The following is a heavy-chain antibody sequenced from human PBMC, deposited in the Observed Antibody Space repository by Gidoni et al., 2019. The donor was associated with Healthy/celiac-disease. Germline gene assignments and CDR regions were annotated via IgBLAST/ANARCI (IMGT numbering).Heavy chain of an antibody. V-gene: IGHV3-33*01. CDR2: IWYDGSKK. CDR3: ASGGAGVGATLGFYYYYGMDV. J-gene: IGHJ6*02. CDR1: GFTFSSHG. Sequence: QVQLVESGGGVVQPGRSLRLSCAASGFTFSSHGMHWVRQAPGKGLEWVAVIWYDGSKKYYADSVKGRFTISRDNSKNTLYLQMNSLRAEDTAVYYCASGGAGVGATLGFYYYYGMDVWGQGTTVTVSS. D-gene: IGHD1-26*01.